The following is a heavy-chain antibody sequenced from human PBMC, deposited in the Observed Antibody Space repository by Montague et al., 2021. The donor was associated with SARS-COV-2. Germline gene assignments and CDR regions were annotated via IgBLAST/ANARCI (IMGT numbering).Heavy chain of an antibody. D-gene: IGHD6-13*01. CDR3: AKEIAAGRRPDFDY. J-gene: IGHJ4*02. CDR2: ITGSGTGT. CDR1: GFTFRSYA. Sequence: SLRLSCAASGFTFRSYAMSWVRQTPGKGLEWVSGITGSGTGTYYADSVKGRFTISRDNSKNTLYVQMNSLRVEDTAVYHCAKEIAAGRRPDFDYWGQGTLVTVSS. V-gene: IGHV3-23*01.